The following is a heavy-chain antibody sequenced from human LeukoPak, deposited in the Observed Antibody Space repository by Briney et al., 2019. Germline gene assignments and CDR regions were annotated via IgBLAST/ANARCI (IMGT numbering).Heavy chain of an antibody. CDR1: GFTFNSYG. J-gene: IGHJ4*02. CDR2: IWYDGSNI. CDR3: ARDYGDYGNLGYFDY. V-gene: IGHV3-33*01. Sequence: GGSLRLSCAASGFTFNSYGMHWVRQAPGKGLEWVAVIWYDGSNIYYADSVKGRFTISRDNSKNTLYLQMNSLRAEDTAVYYCARDYGDYGNLGYFDYWGQGTLVTVSS. D-gene: IGHD4-17*01.